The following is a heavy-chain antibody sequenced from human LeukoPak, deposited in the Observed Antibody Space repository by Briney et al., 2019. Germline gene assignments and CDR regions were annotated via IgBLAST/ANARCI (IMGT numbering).Heavy chain of an antibody. CDR2: IIPIFGTA. Sequence: SVKVSCKASGGTFSSYAISWVRQAPGQGLEWMGGIIPIFGTANYAQKFQGRVTITADESTSTAYMELNSLRSEDTAVYYCARDMGLYSSGWSVFDYWGRGTLVTVSS. CDR3: ARDMGLYSSGWSVFDY. D-gene: IGHD6-19*01. CDR1: GGTFSSYA. J-gene: IGHJ4*02. V-gene: IGHV1-69*13.